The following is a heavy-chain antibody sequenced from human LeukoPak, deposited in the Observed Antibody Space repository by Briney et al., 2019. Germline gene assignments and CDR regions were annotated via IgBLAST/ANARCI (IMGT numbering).Heavy chain of an antibody. D-gene: IGHD3-22*01. V-gene: IGHV4-59*01. CDR2: IYSSGST. CDR1: GGSISGYY. Sequence: PSETLSLTCTVSGGSISGYYWSWIRQPPGKGLEWIGYIYSSGSTNYNPSLKSRVTISLDTSKNQFSLKLSSVTAADTAVYYCARMGDYYDSSGYRHDAFAIWGQGTMVTVSS. CDR3: ARMGDYYDSSGYRHDAFAI. J-gene: IGHJ3*02.